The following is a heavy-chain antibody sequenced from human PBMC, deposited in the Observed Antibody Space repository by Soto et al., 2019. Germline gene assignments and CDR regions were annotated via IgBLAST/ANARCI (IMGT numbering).Heavy chain of an antibody. CDR1: GFPFSAYN. D-gene: IGHD3-16*01. Sequence: SLRLSCTGSGFPFSAYNINWVRQAPGKGLEWVSSITVGSSHIYQPNSMKGRFTISRDDAKNSVYLQIDSLRDEDTALYYCSRSPEVGVRGAYWGQGTLVTVS. CDR3: SRSPEVGVRGAY. CDR2: ITVGSSHI. V-gene: IGHV3-21*01. J-gene: IGHJ4*02.